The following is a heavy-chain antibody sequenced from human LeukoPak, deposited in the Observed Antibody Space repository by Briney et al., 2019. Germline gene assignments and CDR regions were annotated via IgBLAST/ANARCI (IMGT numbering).Heavy chain of an antibody. D-gene: IGHD6-19*01. V-gene: IGHV3-53*01. J-gene: IGHJ4*02. CDR3: ARDWQWLR. CDR2: IYAGGRT. Sequence: GGSLRLSCAASGFTVSSNYMSWVRQAPGKGLEWVSVIYAGGRTYYADSVKGGFTISRDNSKNTLYLQMNSLRAEDTAVYYCARDWQWLRWGQGTLVTVSS. CDR1: GFTVSSNY.